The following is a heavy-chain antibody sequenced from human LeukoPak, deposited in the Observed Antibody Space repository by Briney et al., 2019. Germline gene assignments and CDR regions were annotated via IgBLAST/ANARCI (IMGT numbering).Heavy chain of an antibody. Sequence: PGGSLRLSCAASAFTFSTYAMSWVRQAPGKGLEWVSTITNSGDETYYVDSVKGRFTISRDNSKNTLFPQMNSLTAEDTAVYYCVKSFGSFRYCFDYWGQGSLVTVSS. CDR3: VKSFGSFRYCFDY. CDR1: AFTFSTYA. J-gene: IGHJ4*02. CDR2: ITNSGDET. D-gene: IGHD1-26*01. V-gene: IGHV3-23*01.